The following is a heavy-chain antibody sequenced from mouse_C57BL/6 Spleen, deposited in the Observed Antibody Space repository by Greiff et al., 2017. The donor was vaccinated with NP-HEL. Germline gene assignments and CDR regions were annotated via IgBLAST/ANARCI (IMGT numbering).Heavy chain of an antibody. D-gene: IGHD1-1*01. CDR1: GYTFTSYW. V-gene: IGHV1-52*01. CDR2: IDPSDSET. J-gene: IGHJ1*03. Sequence: VQLQQSGAELVRPGSSVKLSCKASGYTFTSYWMHWVKQRPIQGLEWIGNIDPSDSETHYNQKFKDKATLTVDKSSSTAYMQLSSLTSEDSAVYYCARGGNYYGSSHWYFDVWGTGTTVTVSS. CDR3: ARGGNYYGSSHWYFDV.